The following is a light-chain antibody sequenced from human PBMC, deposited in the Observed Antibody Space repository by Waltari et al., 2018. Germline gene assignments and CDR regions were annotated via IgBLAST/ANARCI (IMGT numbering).Light chain of an antibody. J-gene: IGKJ5*01. CDR1: QRVSSY. Sequence: EIVLTQSPATLSLSPGESATLSCRASQRVSSYLAWYQQKPGQAPRLLIYDASNRATGIPARFSGSGSGTDFTLTISSLEPEDFAVYYCQQRSNLITFGQGTRLEIK. CDR2: DAS. CDR3: QQRSNLIT. V-gene: IGKV3-11*01.